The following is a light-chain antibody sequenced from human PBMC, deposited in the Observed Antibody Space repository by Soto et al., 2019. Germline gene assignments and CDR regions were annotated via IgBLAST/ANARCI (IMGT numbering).Light chain of an antibody. V-gene: IGKV3-20*01. J-gene: IGKJ5*01. Sequence: EIVLTQSPGTLSLSPGERATLSCRASQSVSSNYLAWYQQKPGQPPRLLIYGASSRATGIPDRFSGSGSGTDFTLTISRLEPEDFAIYYCQQYGSSAPMTFGQGTRLEIE. CDR1: QSVSSNY. CDR3: QQYGSSAPMT. CDR2: GAS.